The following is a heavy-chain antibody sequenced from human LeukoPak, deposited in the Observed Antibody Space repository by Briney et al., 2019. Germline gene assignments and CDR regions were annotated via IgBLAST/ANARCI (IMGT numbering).Heavy chain of an antibody. D-gene: IGHD1-26*01. CDR1: GFNFGDYY. CDR3: ARRWIVGATSYFDY. Sequence: PGGSLRLSCVASGFNFGDYYMNWIRQSPGKGLEWVAFIRYDGSNKYYADSVKGRFTISRDNSKNTLSLQMDSLRAEDTAVYYCARRWIVGATSYFDYWGQGTLVTVSS. J-gene: IGHJ4*02. V-gene: IGHV3-30*02. CDR2: IRYDGSNK.